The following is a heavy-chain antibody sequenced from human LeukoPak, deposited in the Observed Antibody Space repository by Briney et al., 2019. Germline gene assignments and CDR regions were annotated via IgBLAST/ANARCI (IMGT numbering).Heavy chain of an antibody. CDR3: ARALTGENDY. J-gene: IGHJ4*02. Sequence: GGSLRLSCAASGFTFSSYAMHWVRQAPGKGLEGVAVISYDGSNKYYADSVKGRFTISRDNSKNTLYLQMNSLRAEDTAVYYCARALTGENDYWGQGTLVTVSS. V-gene: IGHV3-30-3*01. CDR2: ISYDGSNK. D-gene: IGHD2-8*02. CDR1: GFTFSSYA.